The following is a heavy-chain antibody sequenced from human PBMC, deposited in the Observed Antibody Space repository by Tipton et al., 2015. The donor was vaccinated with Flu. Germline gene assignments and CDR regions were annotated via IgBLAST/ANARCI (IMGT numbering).Heavy chain of an antibody. J-gene: IGHJ1*01. Sequence: TLSLTCTVSGYSISSGYYWGWIRQPPGKGLEWIGSIYYSGSTYYNPSLKSRVTISVDTSKNQFSLKLSSVTAADTAVYYFARVGASGYYDFWSGYYTGGYFQHWGQGTLVTVSS. CDR3: ARVGASGYYDFWSGYYTGGYFQH. CDR1: GYSISSGYY. CDR2: IYYSGST. D-gene: IGHD3-3*01. V-gene: IGHV4-38-2*02.